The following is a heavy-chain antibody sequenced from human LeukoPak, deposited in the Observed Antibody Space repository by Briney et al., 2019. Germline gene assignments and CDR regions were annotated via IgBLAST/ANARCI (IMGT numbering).Heavy chain of an antibody. CDR3: ARLIRGYSYRVDY. Sequence: SETLSLTCTVSGGSISSYYWSWIRQPPGKGLEWIGYIYYSGSTNYNPSLKSRVTISVDTSKNQFSLKLSSVTAADTAVYYCARLIRGYSYRVDYWGQGTLVTVSS. V-gene: IGHV4-59*12. J-gene: IGHJ4*02. D-gene: IGHD5-18*01. CDR1: GGSISSYY. CDR2: IYYSGST.